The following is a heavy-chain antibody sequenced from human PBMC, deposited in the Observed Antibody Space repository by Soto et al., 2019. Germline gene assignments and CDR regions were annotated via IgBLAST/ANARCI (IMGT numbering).Heavy chain of an antibody. Sequence: QVQLQESGPGLVKTSGTLSLTCAVSGGSISSSNWWSWVRQPPGKGLEWIGEIYHSGSTNYNPSLKSRVTISVDKSKNQFSLKLSSVTAADTAVYYCASWGYCSGGSCYSFDYWGQGTLVTVSS. CDR2: IYHSGST. CDR1: GGSISSSNW. CDR3: ASWGYCSGGSCYSFDY. J-gene: IGHJ4*02. D-gene: IGHD2-15*01. V-gene: IGHV4-4*02.